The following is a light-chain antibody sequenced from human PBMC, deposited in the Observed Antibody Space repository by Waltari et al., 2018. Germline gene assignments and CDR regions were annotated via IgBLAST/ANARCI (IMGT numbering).Light chain of an antibody. V-gene: IGLV3-10*01. Sequence: SYQLTQPPSVSVFPGQTARITCSGDALPRKYSYWYQQKSGQAPVLVIYVDNKRPSGIPGRFSGSSSGTVATLTISGAQREDEADYYCYSTDSSGNERVFGGGTKLTVL. CDR1: ALPRKY. CDR2: VDN. CDR3: YSTDSSGNERV. J-gene: IGLJ3*02.